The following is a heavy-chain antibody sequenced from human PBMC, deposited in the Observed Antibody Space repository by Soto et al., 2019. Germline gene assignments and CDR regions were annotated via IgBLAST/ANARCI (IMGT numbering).Heavy chain of an antibody. V-gene: IGHV1-18*01. CDR1: GYIFVNYG. CDR2: ISPYSGNK. Sequence: QVQLVQSGDEVRKPGSSVKVSCKASGYIFVNYGIAWVRQAPGQGLEWMGWISPYSGNKHYASKVQGRLTMTTDTSTSTADMELGSLKPDDTAVYYCAMVDNYVTPTPHDVWGQGTTVTGSS. J-gene: IGHJ6*02. CDR3: AMVDNYVTPTPHDV. D-gene: IGHD3-16*01.